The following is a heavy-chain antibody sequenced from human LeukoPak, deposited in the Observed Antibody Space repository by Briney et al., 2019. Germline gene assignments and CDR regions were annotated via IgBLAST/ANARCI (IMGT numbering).Heavy chain of an antibody. J-gene: IGHJ6*02. CDR1: GGTFSSYA. CDR3: ARDHLLSYYGSGSYGYYYGMDV. D-gene: IGHD3-10*01. V-gene: IGHV1-69*13. CDR2: IIPIFGTA. Sequence: GASVKVSCKASGGTFSSYAISWVRQAPGQGLEWMGGIIPIFGTANYAQKFQGRVTITADESTSTAYMELSSLRSEDTAVYYCARDHLLSYYGSGSYGYYYGMDVWGQGTTVTVSS.